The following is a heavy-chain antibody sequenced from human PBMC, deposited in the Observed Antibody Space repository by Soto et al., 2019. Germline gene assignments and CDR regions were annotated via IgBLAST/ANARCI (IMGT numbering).Heavy chain of an antibody. CDR1: GFTFSSYA. J-gene: IGHJ6*02. Sequence: QSGGSLRLSCAASGFTFSSYAMSWVRQAPGKGLEWVSAISGSGGSTYYADSVKGRFTISRDNSKNTLYLQMNSLRAEDTAVYYCARAREKAVAGTYYYGMDVWGQGTTVTVSS. CDR3: ARAREKAVAGTYYYGMDV. CDR2: ISGSGGST. D-gene: IGHD6-19*01. V-gene: IGHV3-23*01.